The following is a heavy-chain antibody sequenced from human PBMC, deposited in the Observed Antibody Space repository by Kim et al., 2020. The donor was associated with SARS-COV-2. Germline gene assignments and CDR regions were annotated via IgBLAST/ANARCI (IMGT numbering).Heavy chain of an antibody. J-gene: IGHJ4*02. D-gene: IGHD6-13*01. Sequence: GGSLRLSCAASGFTFSSYGMHWVRQAPGKGLEWVAVIWYEGSNKYYADSVKGRFTISRDNSKNTLYLQMNSLRAEDTAVYYCARVYNDKQLDYFDYWGQGTLVTVSS. CDR2: IWYEGSNK. V-gene: IGHV3-33*01. CDR3: ARVYNDKQLDYFDY. CDR1: GFTFSSYG.